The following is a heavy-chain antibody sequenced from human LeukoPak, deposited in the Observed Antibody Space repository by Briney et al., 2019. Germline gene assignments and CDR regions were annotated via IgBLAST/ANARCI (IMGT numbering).Heavy chain of an antibody. CDR1: GGTFSSYA. Sequence: SVKVSCKASGGTFSSYAISWVRQAPGQGLEWMGGIIPIFGTANDAQEFQGRVTITTGESTSTAYMELSSLRSKDTAVYYCARAIAPRNNYYYYYYMDVWGKGTTVTVSS. J-gene: IGHJ6*03. V-gene: IGHV1-69*05. CDR2: IIPIFGTA. CDR3: ARAIAPRNNYYYYYYMDV. D-gene: IGHD2/OR15-2a*01.